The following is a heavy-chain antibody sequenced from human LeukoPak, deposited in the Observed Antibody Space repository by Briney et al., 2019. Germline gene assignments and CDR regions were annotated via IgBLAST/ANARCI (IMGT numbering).Heavy chain of an antibody. D-gene: IGHD3-10*01. CDR2: ISYDGGNK. CDR1: GFTFSSYA. J-gene: IGHJ5*02. CDR3: ARDVGFGGGSFDP. V-gene: IGHV3-30*04. Sequence: QPGGSLRLSCATSGFTFSSYAMHWVRQAPGKGLEWVAVISYDGGNKYYADSVKGRFTISRDNSKNTLYLQMDSLRIEDTAVYYCARDVGFGGGSFDPWGQGTLVTVSS.